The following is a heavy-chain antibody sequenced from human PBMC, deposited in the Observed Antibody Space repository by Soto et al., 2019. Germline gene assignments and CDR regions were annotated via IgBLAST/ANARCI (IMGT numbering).Heavy chain of an antibody. V-gene: IGHV3-9*01. J-gene: IGHJ4*02. Sequence: GGSLSLSCAASGFTFDDYAMHWVRQAPGKGLEWVSGISWNSGSIGYADSVKGRFTISRDNAKNSLYLQMNSLRAEDTALYYCAKEYGSGSYYWDYFDYWGQGTLVTVSS. CDR1: GFTFDDYA. CDR3: AKEYGSGSYYWDYFDY. D-gene: IGHD3-10*01. CDR2: ISWNSGSI.